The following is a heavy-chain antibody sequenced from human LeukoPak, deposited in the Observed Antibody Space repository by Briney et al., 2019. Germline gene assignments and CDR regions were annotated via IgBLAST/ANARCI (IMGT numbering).Heavy chain of an antibody. CDR1: GFTFSHYG. V-gene: IGHV3-30*18. CDR2: ISPDGSYK. Sequence: GGSLRLSCAASGFTFSHYGLHWVCQAPGKGLEWVALISPDGSYKDYADSVKGRFTISRDNSKNTLYLEMNSLRGVDTAVYYCAKDSSSSWFGGDSKWGQGTLVTVSS. D-gene: IGHD6-13*01. CDR3: AKDSSSSWFGGDSK. J-gene: IGHJ4*02.